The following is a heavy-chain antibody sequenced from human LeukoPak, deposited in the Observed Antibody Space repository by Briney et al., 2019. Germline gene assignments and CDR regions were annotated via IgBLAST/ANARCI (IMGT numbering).Heavy chain of an antibody. Sequence: ASVKVSCKVSGYTLTELSMHWVRQAPGKGLEWMGGFEPEDGETIYAQKFQGRVTMTEDTSTDTAYMELSSLRSEDTAVYYCATDRDILTGWHYFDYWGQGPLVTVPS. V-gene: IGHV1-24*01. D-gene: IGHD3-9*01. CDR2: FEPEDGET. CDR1: GYTLTELS. CDR3: ATDRDILTGWHYFDY. J-gene: IGHJ4*02.